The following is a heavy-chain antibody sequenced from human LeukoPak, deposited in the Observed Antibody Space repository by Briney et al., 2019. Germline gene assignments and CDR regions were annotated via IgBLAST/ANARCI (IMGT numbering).Heavy chain of an antibody. V-gene: IGHV4-31*03. CDR1: GGSISSGGYY. J-gene: IGHJ4*02. CDR3: ASGPVAGAFGY. D-gene: IGHD6-19*01. Sequence: SQTPSLTCTVSGGSISSGGYYWSWIRQHPGKGLEWIGYIYYSGSTYYNPSLKSRVTISVNIPKNQFSLKLPALNSADTAVNYCASGPVAGAFGYWGQGTLVTVSS. CDR2: IYYSGST.